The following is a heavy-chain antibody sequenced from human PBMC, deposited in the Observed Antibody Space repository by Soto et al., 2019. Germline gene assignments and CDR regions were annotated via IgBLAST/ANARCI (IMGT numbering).Heavy chain of an antibody. CDR2: IYATGTT. CDR1: GASISGFY. D-gene: IGHD1-1*01. Sequence: PSETLSLTCTVSGASISGFYWSWIRKSAGKGPEWIGRIYATGTTDYNPSLKSRVMMSVDTSKKQFSLKLRSATAADTAVYYCVRDGTKTLRDWFDPWGQGISVTVSS. V-gene: IGHV4-4*07. CDR3: VRDGTKTLRDWFDP. J-gene: IGHJ5*02.